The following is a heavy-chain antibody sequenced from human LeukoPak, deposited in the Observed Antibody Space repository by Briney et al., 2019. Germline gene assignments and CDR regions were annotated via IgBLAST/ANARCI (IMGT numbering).Heavy chain of an antibody. CDR3: SRGVGATDS. CDR1: VFTFSSYW. CDR2: ITSEGSST. V-gene: IGHV3-74*01. Sequence: GGSLRLSCTASVFTFSSYWMHWVRQAPGQGLEWVSRITSEGSSTSHADSVKGRFTISRDNAKTTLYLQMNSLRPEDTAVYYCSRGVGATDSWGQGNLVTVSS. J-gene: IGHJ4*02. D-gene: IGHD1-26*01.